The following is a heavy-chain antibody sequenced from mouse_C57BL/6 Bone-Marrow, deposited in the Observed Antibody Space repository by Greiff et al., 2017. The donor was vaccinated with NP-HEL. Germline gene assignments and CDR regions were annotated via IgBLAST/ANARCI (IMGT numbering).Heavy chain of an antibody. CDR2: ISSCSSTI. CDR1: GFTFSDYG. D-gene: IGHD1-1*01. Sequence: EVKLMESGGGLVKPGGSLKLSCAASGFTFSDYGMHWVRQAPEKGLEWVSYISSCSSTIYYADTVKGRFTISRDNAKNTLLLQMTSLRSEDTAMYYCARPGDYYGSSYAMDYWGQGTSVTVSS. CDR3: ARPGDYYGSSYAMDY. J-gene: IGHJ4*01. V-gene: IGHV5-17*01.